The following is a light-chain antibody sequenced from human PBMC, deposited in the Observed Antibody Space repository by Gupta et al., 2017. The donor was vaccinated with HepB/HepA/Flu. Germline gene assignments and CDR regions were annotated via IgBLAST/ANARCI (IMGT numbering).Light chain of an antibody. V-gene: IGLV2-14*03. CDR2: DVS. J-gene: IGLJ3*02. CDR3: SSYTSSSSWV. Sequence: HSALTQPASVSGSPGQPITFSCTGTSSDVGGYNYVSWYQQHPGKAPKLMIYDVSNRPSGVSNRFSGSKSGNTASLTISGLQAEDEADYYCSSYTSSSSWVFGGGTKLTVL. CDR1: SSDVGGYNY.